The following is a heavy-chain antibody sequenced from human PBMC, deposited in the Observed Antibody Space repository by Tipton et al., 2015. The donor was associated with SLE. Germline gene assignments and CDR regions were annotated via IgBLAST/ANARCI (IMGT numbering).Heavy chain of an antibody. CDR3: AKDSREYCGGDCYFN. CDR1: GFTFSSYA. CDR2: ISGSGGST. D-gene: IGHD2-21*01. V-gene: IGHV3-23*01. J-gene: IGHJ4*02. Sequence: SGFTFSSYAMSWVRQAPGKGLEWVSAISGSGGSTYYADSVKGRFTISRDNSKNTLYLQMNSLRAEDTAVYYCAKDSREYCGGDCYFNWGQGTLVTVSS.